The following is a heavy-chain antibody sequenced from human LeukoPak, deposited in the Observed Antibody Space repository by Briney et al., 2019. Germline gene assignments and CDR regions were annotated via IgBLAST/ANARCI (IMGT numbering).Heavy chain of an antibody. CDR1: GFTFSSSA. D-gene: IGHD5-12*01. CDR3: ARSRKFSGYCIDY. J-gene: IGHJ4*02. CDR2: ISSNGIGT. Sequence: GGSLRLSCVISGFTFSSSAMHWVRQAPGKGLEHVSVISSNGIGTYYANSVKGRFTISRDNSKNTLYLQMGSLRADDMAVYYSARSRKFSGYCIDYWGQGTLVTVSS. V-gene: IGHV3-64*01.